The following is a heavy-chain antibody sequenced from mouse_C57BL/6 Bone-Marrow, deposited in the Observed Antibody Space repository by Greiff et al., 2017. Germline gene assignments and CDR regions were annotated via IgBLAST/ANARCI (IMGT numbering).Heavy chain of an antibody. CDR1: GYTFTSYW. V-gene: IGHV1-55*01. CDR2: IYPTSGRT. D-gene: IGHD3-1*01. CDR3: AGSGPLERSFDY. Sequence: VQLQQPGAELVKPGASVKMSCKASGYTFTSYWITWVKQRPGQGLEWIGDIYPTSGRTNYNEKFKSKARLTVDTSSNTACMQLSSLTSEDSAVFYGAGSGPLERSFDYWGQGTTLTVSS. J-gene: IGHJ2*01.